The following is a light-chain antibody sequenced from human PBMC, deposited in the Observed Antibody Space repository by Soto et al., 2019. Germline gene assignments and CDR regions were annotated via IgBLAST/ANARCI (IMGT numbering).Light chain of an antibody. CDR1: QGISNY. CDR3: QQYNNWPIT. V-gene: IGKV1-27*01. Sequence: DIQMTQSPPSLSASVGDRVTITCRASQGISNYLAWYQQKPGELPKLVIYAASILQTGVPSRFSGSGSGTDFSLIISGLQSEDFAIYYCQQYNNWPITFGQGTRLEIK. J-gene: IGKJ5*01. CDR2: AAS.